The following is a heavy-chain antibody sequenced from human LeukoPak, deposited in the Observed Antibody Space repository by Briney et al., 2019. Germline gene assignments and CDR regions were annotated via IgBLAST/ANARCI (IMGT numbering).Heavy chain of an antibody. CDR2: IYYSGST. CDR1: GGSISSYY. V-gene: IGHV4-59*01. CDR3: ARAVAGRFDY. Sequence: PSETLSLTCTVSGGSISSYYWSWIRQPPGKGLEWIGYIYYSGSTNYNPSLKSRVTISVDTSKNQFSLKLSSVTAADTAVYYCARAVAGRFDYWGQGTLVTVSS. D-gene: IGHD6-19*01. J-gene: IGHJ4*02.